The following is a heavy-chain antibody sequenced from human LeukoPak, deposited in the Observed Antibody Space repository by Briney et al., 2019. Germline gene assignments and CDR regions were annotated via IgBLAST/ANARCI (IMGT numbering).Heavy chain of an antibody. Sequence: SETLSLTCAVSAASISHYYWSWIRQAPGKGLEWIGYISTSGSTNCNPSLKSRVSISLDTSKNRFSLNLNFVTAADTAVYYCASPRSGYRYTFDYWGQGALVTVSS. CDR3: ASPRSGYRYTFDY. J-gene: IGHJ4*02. V-gene: IGHV4-4*09. D-gene: IGHD3-22*01. CDR1: AASISHYY. CDR2: ISTSGST.